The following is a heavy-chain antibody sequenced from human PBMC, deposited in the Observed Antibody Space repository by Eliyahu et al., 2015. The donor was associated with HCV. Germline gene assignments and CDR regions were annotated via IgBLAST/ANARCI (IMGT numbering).Heavy chain of an antibody. CDR3: ARDHGYDFWSGYLNWFDP. CDR1: GYTFTSYA. Sequence: QVQLVQSGAEVKKPGASVKVSCKASGYTFTSYAMHWVRQAPGQRLEWMGWINAGNGNTKYSQKFQGRVTITRDTSASTAYMELSSLRSEDTAVYYCARDHGYDFWSGYLNWFDPWGQGTLVTVSS. V-gene: IGHV1-3*01. CDR2: INAGNGNT. J-gene: IGHJ5*02. D-gene: IGHD3-3*01.